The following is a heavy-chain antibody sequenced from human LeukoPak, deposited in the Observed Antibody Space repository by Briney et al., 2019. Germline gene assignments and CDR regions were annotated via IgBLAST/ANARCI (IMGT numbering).Heavy chain of an antibody. Sequence: GSLRLSCAASGFTFSSYAMCWVRQAPGKGLEWVSAISGSGGSTYYADSVKGRFTISRDNSKNTLYLQMNSLRAEDMAVYYCASRNYYDSSGYYYPYYFDYWGQGTLVTVSS. CDR3: ASRNYYDSSGYYYPYYFDY. D-gene: IGHD3-22*01. J-gene: IGHJ4*02. CDR2: ISGSGGST. CDR1: GFTFSSYA. V-gene: IGHV3-23*01.